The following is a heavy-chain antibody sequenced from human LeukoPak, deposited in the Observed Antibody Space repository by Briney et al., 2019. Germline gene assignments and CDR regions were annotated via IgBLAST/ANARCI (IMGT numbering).Heavy chain of an antibody. D-gene: IGHD3-3*01. CDR3: ARSLRNAFDI. V-gene: IGHV3-48*01. CDR2: IRSSSSTI. Sequence: GGSLRLSCAASGFTFSSYSMNWVRQAPGKGLEWVSYIRSSSSTIYYADSVKGRFTISTDNANNSLYLQMNSLRAEDTAVYYCARSLRNAFDIWGQGTMVTVS. J-gene: IGHJ3*02. CDR1: GFTFSSYS.